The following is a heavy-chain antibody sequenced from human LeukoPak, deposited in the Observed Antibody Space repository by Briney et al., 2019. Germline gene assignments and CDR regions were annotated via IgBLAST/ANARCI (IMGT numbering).Heavy chain of an antibody. CDR2: MNPNSGNT. Sequence: ASVKVSCKASGYTFTSYYMHWVRQATGQGLEWMGWMNPNSGNTGYAQKFQGRVTMTRNTSISTAYMELSSLRSEDTAVYYCARGSRRAVTDDYWGQGTLVTVSS. CDR1: GYTFTSYY. V-gene: IGHV1-8*02. J-gene: IGHJ4*02. D-gene: IGHD6-19*01. CDR3: ARGSRRAVTDDY.